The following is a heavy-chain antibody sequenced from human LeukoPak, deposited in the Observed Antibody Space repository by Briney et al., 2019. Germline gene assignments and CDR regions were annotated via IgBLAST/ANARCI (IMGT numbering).Heavy chain of an antibody. J-gene: IGHJ4*02. CDR1: GFTFSSYG. D-gene: IGHD6-19*01. CDR2: IWYDGSNK. CDR3: AKEKIGGWYRALYFDY. V-gene: IGHV3-33*06. Sequence: GGSLRLSCAASGFTFSSYGMHWVRQAPGKGLEWVAVIWYDGSNKYYADSVKGRFTISRDNSKNTLYLQMNSLRAEDTAVYYCAKEKIGGWYRALYFDYWGQGTQVTVSS.